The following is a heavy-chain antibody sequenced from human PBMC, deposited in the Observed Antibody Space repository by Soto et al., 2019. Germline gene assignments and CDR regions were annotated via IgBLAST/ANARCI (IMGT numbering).Heavy chain of an antibody. CDR2: INPNSGGT. CDR3: ARGCGGDCYSWFDP. J-gene: IGHJ5*02. V-gene: IGHV1-2*04. CDR1: GYTFTGYY. D-gene: IGHD2-21*02. Sequence: GASVKVSGKASGYTFTGYYMHWVRQAPGQGLEWMGWINPNSGGTNYAQKFQGWVTMTRDTSISTAYMELSRLRSDDTAVYYCARGCGGDCYSWFDPWGQGTLVTVSS.